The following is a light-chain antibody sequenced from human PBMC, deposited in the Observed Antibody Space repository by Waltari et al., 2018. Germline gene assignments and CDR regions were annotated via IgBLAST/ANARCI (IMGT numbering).Light chain of an antibody. J-gene: IGLJ2*01. CDR1: SLRKYY. CDR2: GSY. V-gene: IGLV3-19*01. CDR3: NSRDISAKHHVL. Sequence: SSELTQEPAVSVALGQTVTITCQGDSLRKYYAGWDQQNPGQAPLLVIYGSYPRPSGIQGRFSASSSGEPASLTITGTQAEDEADYYCNSRDISAKHHVLFGGGTKLTVL.